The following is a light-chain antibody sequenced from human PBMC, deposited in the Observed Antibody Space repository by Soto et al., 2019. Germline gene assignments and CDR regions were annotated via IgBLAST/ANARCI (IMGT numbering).Light chain of an antibody. J-gene: IGLJ1*01. CDR2: EVS. V-gene: IGLV2-14*01. CDR3: SSYSISTAYL. CDR1: SSDVGGYDY. Sequence: QSALTQPASVSGSTGQSITISCTGTSSDVGGYDYVSWYQLHPGKAPKLMVFEVSNRPSGVSYRFSGSKSGNTASLTISGLQAEDEADYFCSSYSISTAYLFGNGTKVTV.